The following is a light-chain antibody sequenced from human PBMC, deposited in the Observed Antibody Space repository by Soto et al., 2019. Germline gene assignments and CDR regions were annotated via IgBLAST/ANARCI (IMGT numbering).Light chain of an antibody. V-gene: IGKV1-39*01. CDR2: AAS. CDR1: QSISSY. CDR3: QQRYSTPPT. J-gene: IGKJ1*01. Sequence: DIQMTQSPSSLSASVGDRVTITCRASQSISSYLNWYQQKPAKAPKLLIYAASSLQSGVPSRFSGSGSGTDFTLTISSLQPEDFATYYCQQRYSTPPTFGQGTKVEIK.